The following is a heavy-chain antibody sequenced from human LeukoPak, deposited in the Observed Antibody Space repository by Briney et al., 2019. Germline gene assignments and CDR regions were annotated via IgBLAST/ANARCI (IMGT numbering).Heavy chain of an antibody. Sequence: SETLSLTCAVCGGSFSGYYWSWIRQPPGKGLEWIGDINHSGSTNYNPSLKSRVTISVDTSKNQFSLKLSSVTAADTAVYYCARMSSGWYWFDPWGQGTLVTVSS. CDR1: GGSFSGYY. CDR2: INHSGST. V-gene: IGHV4-34*01. D-gene: IGHD6-19*01. CDR3: ARMSSGWYWFDP. J-gene: IGHJ5*02.